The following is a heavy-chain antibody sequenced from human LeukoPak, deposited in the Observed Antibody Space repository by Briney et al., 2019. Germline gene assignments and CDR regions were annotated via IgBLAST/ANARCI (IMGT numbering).Heavy chain of an antibody. CDR3: ARKYYYDSSGYSGGAFDI. Sequence: ASVKVSCKASGYTFTGYYIQWVRQAPGQGLEWMGWISAYNGNTNYAQKLQGRVTMTTDTSTSTAYMELRSLRSDDTAVYYCARKYYYDSSGYSGGAFDIWGQGTMVTVSS. CDR1: GYTFTGYY. V-gene: IGHV1-18*04. J-gene: IGHJ3*02. D-gene: IGHD3-22*01. CDR2: ISAYNGNT.